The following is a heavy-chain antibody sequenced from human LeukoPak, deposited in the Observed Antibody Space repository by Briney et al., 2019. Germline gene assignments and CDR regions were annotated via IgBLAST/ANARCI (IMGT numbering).Heavy chain of an antibody. Sequence: TGGSLRLSCAASGFTFSDYYMSWIRQAPGKGLEGVSYITSSGSTIYYADSVKGRFTISRDNARNSLYLQMTGVRAEDRAVYCCAGTVECSSSWFPNNWFDPWGQGTLVTVSS. V-gene: IGHV3-11*01. D-gene: IGHD6-13*01. J-gene: IGHJ5*02. CDR1: GFTFSDYY. CDR3: AGTVECSSSWFPNNWFDP. CDR2: ITSSGSTI.